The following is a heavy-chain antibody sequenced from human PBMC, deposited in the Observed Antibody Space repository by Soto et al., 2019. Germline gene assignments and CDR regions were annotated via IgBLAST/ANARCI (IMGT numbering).Heavy chain of an antibody. Sequence: VQLVESGGGVVQPGRSLRLSCAASGFTVRNCGMYWVRQAIGKGLEWVSVIGTAGHAYYAGSVKGRFTITRENAKNSLYLQMNSLRDGDTAVYYCARGGGFGEQYSDAFDIWGQGTMVTVSS. V-gene: IGHV3-13*01. CDR1: GFTVRNCG. CDR2: IGTAGHA. J-gene: IGHJ3*02. D-gene: IGHD3-10*01. CDR3: ARGGGFGEQYSDAFDI.